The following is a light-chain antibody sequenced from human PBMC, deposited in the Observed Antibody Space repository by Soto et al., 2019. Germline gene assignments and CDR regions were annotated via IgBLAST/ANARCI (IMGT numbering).Light chain of an antibody. CDR2: HDT. V-gene: IGLV1-44*01. CDR1: GSNIGSNT. J-gene: IGLJ2*01. CDR3: GAWDDSLNGPV. Sequence: QSVLTQPPSASGTPGQRVIISCSGSGSNIGSNTVTWYQQLPGAAPKVLIHHDTQRPSGVPDRFSGSKSGISASLAISGLQSEDAADYYCGAWDDSLNGPVFGGGTKLTVL.